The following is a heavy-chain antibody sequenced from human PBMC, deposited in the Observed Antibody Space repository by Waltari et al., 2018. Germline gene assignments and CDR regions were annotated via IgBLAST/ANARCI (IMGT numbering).Heavy chain of an antibody. CDR3: ARCSGTYYSDFDY. Sequence: QLQLQESGPGLVKPSETLSLTCTVSGGSMSSSSYYWGWIRQPPGTGLEWIGSVYYSGSTYYNPSLKSRVTISVDTSKNQFSLKLSSVTAADTAVYFCARCSGTYYSDFDYWGQGTLVIVSS. CDR1: GGSMSSSSYY. CDR2: VYYSGST. D-gene: IGHD3-10*02. J-gene: IGHJ4*02. V-gene: IGHV4-39*01.